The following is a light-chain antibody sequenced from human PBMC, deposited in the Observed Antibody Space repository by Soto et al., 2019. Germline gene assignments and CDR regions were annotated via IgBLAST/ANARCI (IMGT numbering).Light chain of an antibody. Sequence: QSVLTQPASVSRSPGQSITISFTGTSIDVGGYNYVSWYQQHPGTAPKLMIYYVSHRPSGVSNRFSGSKPANTASLTISGLQAEDEADYYCPSYTSINSYVFGTGTRSPS. CDR3: PSYTSINSYV. CDR2: YVS. V-gene: IGLV2-14*03. J-gene: IGLJ1*01. CDR1: SIDVGGYNY.